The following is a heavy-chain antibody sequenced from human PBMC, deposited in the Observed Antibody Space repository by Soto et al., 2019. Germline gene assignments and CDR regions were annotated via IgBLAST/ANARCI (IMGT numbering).Heavy chain of an antibody. V-gene: IGHV3-53*01. CDR2: IYSGGYT. D-gene: IGHD6-25*01. Sequence: EVQLVESGGGLIQPGGSLRLSCAVSGFTVSNNYMSWVRQAPGKGLEGVSVIYSGGYTAYGDSVKGRFTISRDNSKNKLFLQRNSRGADDAAVYSWAAQRGGGGYWGQGTLVTVSS. CDR1: GFTVSNNY. J-gene: IGHJ4*02. CDR3: AAQRGGGGY.